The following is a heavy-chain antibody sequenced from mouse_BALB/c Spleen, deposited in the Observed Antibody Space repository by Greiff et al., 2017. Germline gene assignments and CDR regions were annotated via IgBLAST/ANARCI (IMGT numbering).Heavy chain of an antibody. J-gene: IGHJ2*01. CDR2: ISSGGGST. Sequence: EVQRVESGGGLVKPGGSLKLSCAASGFAFSSYDMSWVRQTPEKRLEWVAYISSGGGSTYYPDTVKGRFTISRDNAKNTLYLQMSSLKSEDTAMYYCARRDGYDYFDYWGQGTTLTVSS. CDR3: ARRDGYDYFDY. V-gene: IGHV5-12-1*01. D-gene: IGHD1-2*01. CDR1: GFAFSSYD.